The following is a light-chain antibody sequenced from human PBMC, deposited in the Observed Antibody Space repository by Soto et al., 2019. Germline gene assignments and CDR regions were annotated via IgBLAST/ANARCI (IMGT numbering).Light chain of an antibody. V-gene: IGKV3-20*01. CDR3: HQYGSSPN. Sequence: EIVLTQSPGTLSLSPGERATLSCRASQSVSSSYLAWYQQKPGQAPRLLIYGASSRATGIPDRFSGSGSGTDFTLTISRLEPEDFAVYYCHQYGSSPNFGQGTRLEIK. CDR1: QSVSSSY. J-gene: IGKJ5*01. CDR2: GAS.